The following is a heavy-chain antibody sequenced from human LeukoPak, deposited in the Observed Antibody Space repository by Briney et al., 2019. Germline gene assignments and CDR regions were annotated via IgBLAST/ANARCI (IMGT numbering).Heavy chain of an antibody. V-gene: IGHV4-39*07. CDR3: ARDLQLELYYYDPHGVGYFDY. Sequence: SETLSLTCTVSGGSISSSSYYWGWIRQPPGKGLEWIGSIYYSGSTYYNPSLKSRVTISVDTSKNQFSLKLSSVTAADTAVYYCARDLQLELYYYDPHGVGYFDYWGQGTLVTVSS. CDR1: GGSISSSSYY. CDR2: IYYSGST. J-gene: IGHJ4*02. D-gene: IGHD3-22*01.